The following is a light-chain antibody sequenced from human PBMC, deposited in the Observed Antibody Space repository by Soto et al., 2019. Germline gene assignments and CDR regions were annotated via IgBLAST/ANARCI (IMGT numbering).Light chain of an antibody. CDR2: DVT. CDR3: CSYTDIALDVV. Sequence: QCALTQPASVSGSPGQSITISCTGTSSDIGDYDYVSWYQHLPGKAPKLLIFDVTHRPSGVSDRFSGSKSGNTASLTISGVRPEDEADYYCCSYTDIALDVVFGGGTKVTVL. CDR1: SSDIGDYDY. J-gene: IGLJ2*01. V-gene: IGLV2-14*01.